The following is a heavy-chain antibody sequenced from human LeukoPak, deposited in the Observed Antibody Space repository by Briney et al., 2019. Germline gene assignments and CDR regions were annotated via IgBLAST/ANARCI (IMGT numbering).Heavy chain of an antibody. J-gene: IGHJ4*02. V-gene: IGHV3-23*01. CDR2: ISGSGGST. D-gene: IGHD3-22*01. CDR3: AKDYDSSGYIFDY. Sequence: PGGSLRLSCAASGFTFSSYAMDWVRQAPGKGLEWVSAISGSGGSTYYADSVKGRFTISRDNSKNTLYLQMNSLRAEDTAVYYCAKDYDSSGYIFDYWGQGTLVTVSS. CDR1: GFTFSSYA.